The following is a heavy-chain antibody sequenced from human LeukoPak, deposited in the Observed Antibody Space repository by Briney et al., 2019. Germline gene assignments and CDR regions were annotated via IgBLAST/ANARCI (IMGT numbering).Heavy chain of an antibody. CDR2: IYYSGST. Sequence: SETLSLTCTVSGGSISSYYWSWIRQPPGKGLEWIGYIYYSGSTNYNPSLKSRVTISVDTSKNQFSLKLSSVTAADTAVYYCARADSYGQGYDYWGQGTLVTVSS. CDR3: ARADSYGQGYDY. J-gene: IGHJ4*02. D-gene: IGHD5-18*01. V-gene: IGHV4-59*12. CDR1: GGSISSYY.